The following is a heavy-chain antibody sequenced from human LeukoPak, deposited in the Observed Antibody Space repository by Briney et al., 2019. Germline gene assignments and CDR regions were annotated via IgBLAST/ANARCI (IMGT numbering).Heavy chain of an antibody. CDR1: GGSISSYY. CDR2: IYHSENA. Sequence: SETLSLTCTVSGGSISSYYWSWIRQPPGKGLEWIGYIYHSENAYYNPSLKSRVTISLDRSKNQFSLKLNSVTAADTAVYYCARVYGDPNWFDPWGQGTLVTVSS. CDR3: ARVYGDPNWFDP. D-gene: IGHD4-17*01. J-gene: IGHJ5*02. V-gene: IGHV4-59*12.